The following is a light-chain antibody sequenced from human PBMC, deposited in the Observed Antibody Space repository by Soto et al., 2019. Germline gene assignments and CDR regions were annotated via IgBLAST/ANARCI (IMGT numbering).Light chain of an antibody. V-gene: IGKV3-11*01. CDR2: DAS. CDR3: QDRNDWPST. CDR1: QSVSSY. J-gene: IGKJ4*01. Sequence: EIVLTQSPATLSLSPGERATLSCRASQSVSSYLAWYQQKPGQAPRLLIYDASNRATGIPARFSGSVSGTIVTLSNCSSEPDDFADSYGQDRNDWPSTFGGGTVVQIK.